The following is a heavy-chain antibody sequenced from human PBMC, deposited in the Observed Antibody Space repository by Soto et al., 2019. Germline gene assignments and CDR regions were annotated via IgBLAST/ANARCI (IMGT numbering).Heavy chain of an antibody. Sequence: ASVKVSCKASGGTFSSYAISWVRQAPGQGLEWMGGIIPIFGTANYAQKFQGRVTITAGESTSTAYMELSSLRSEDTAVYYCARVRPHRGYSYGLPSDLDYGGQGTLVTVSS. V-gene: IGHV1-69*13. CDR1: GGTFSSYA. D-gene: IGHD5-18*01. CDR2: IIPIFGTA. J-gene: IGHJ4*02. CDR3: ARVRPHRGYSYGLPSDLDY.